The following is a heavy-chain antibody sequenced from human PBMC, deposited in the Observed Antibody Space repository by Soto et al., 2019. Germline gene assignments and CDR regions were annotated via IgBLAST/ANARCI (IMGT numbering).Heavy chain of an antibody. Sequence: GGSLRLSCATSGFTFSDYYMSWIRQAPGKGLEWVSYIGTRGNTKYYADSVRGRFTISRDNAKNSLYLQINSLRADDTAVYYCARDGTEYYGEYYDYWGQGIPVTV. V-gene: IGHV3-11*01. J-gene: IGHJ4*02. CDR2: IGTRGNTK. CDR1: GFTFSDYY. D-gene: IGHD4-17*01. CDR3: ARDGTEYYGEYYDY.